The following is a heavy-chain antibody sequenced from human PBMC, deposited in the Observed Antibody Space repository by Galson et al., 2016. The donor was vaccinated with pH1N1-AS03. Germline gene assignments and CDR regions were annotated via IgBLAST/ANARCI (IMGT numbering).Heavy chain of an antibody. CDR2: IIPILNRA. J-gene: IGHJ5*01. D-gene: IGHD3-22*01. CDR1: GGTFDTFG. V-gene: IGHV1-69*13. CDR3: ERTRTRGYGLLQFDS. Sequence: SVKVSCKASGGTFDTFGISWVRQAPGLGLEWMGGIIPILNRATYAPTFRGRVTITADDSTSTAYMDLSSVRLEDTAVDYCERTRTRGYGLLQFDSWSQGTLVTVSS.